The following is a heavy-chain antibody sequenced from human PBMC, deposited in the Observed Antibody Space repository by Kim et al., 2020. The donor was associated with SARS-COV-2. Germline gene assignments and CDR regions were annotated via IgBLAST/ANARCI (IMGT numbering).Heavy chain of an antibody. CDR1: GFTLSSYW. CDR3: ARGLRGAPGAFDI. J-gene: IGHJ3*02. V-gene: IGHV3-74*01. CDR2: MNSDGSST. Sequence: GGSLRLSCTASGFTLSSYWMHWVRQVPGKGLVWVSHMNSDGSSTNYADSVKGRFTISRDTAKNTLFLQMNSLRADDAAVYYCARGLRGAPGAFDIWGRGAMVTVSS. D-gene: IGHD3-16*01.